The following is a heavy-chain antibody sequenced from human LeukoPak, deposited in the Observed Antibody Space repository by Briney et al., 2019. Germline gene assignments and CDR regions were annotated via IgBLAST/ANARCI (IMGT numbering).Heavy chain of an antibody. Sequence: GASVKVSCKASGYTFTSYYMHWVRQAPGQGLEWMGWMNPNSGNTGYAQKFQGRVTMTRNTSISTAYMELSSLRSEDTAVYYCAGGTRTEDYWGQGTLVTVSS. V-gene: IGHV1-8*02. D-gene: IGHD1-14*01. CDR3: AGGTRTEDY. CDR2: MNPNSGNT. J-gene: IGHJ4*02. CDR1: GYTFTSYY.